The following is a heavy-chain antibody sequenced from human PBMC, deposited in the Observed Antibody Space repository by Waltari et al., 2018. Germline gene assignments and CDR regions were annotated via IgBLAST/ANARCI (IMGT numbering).Heavy chain of an antibody. CDR2: INAGNGNT. Sequence: QVQLVQSGAEVKKPGASVKVSCKASGYTFTSYAMHWVRQAPGQRLEWMGWINAGNGNTKYSQKFQGRVTITRDTSASTAYMELSSLRSEDTAVYYCASREGSSGWYGAFDIWGQGTMVIVSS. D-gene: IGHD6-19*01. CDR3: ASREGSSGWYGAFDI. J-gene: IGHJ3*02. CDR1: GYTFTSYA. V-gene: IGHV1-3*01.